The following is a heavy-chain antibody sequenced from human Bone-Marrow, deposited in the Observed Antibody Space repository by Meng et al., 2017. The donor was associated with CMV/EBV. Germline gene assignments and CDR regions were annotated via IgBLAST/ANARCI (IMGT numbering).Heavy chain of an antibody. Sequence: SEPLSLTCTVSGGSISSYYWSWIRQPPGKGLEWIGYIYYSGSTNYNPSLKSRVTISVDTSKNQFSLKLSSVTAADTAVYYCAREPRDSRVTQGTYWGQGTLVTVSS. V-gene: IGHV4-59*01. CDR1: GGSISSYY. D-gene: IGHD3-22*01. J-gene: IGHJ4*02. CDR2: IYYSGST. CDR3: AREPRDSRVTQGTY.